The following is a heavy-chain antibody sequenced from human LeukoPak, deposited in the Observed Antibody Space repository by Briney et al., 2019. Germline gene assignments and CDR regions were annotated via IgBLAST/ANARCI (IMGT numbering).Heavy chain of an antibody. V-gene: IGHV3-48*03. D-gene: IGHD3-10*01. CDR3: ARDRYDSAELDY. Sequence: GGSLRLSCAASGFTFSSYEMNWVRQAPGKGLEWVSYISSSGSTIYYADSVKGRFTISRDNAKNSLYLQMNSLRAEDTAVYHCARDRYDSAELDYWGQGTLVTVSS. CDR1: GFTFSSYE. J-gene: IGHJ4*02. CDR2: ISSSGSTI.